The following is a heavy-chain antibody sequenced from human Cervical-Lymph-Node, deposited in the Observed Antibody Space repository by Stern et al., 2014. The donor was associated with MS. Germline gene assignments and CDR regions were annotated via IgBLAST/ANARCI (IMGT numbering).Heavy chain of an antibody. V-gene: IGHV1-46*01. D-gene: IGHD6-19*01. J-gene: IGHJ6*02. CDR3: AREVAGHRLGMMDV. Sequence: VQLVESGAEVKKPGASVKVSCKASGYTFTNYYIHWVRQAPGQGLEWMGIINPSGCSTTYAQRFQGRVTMTRDTSTSTVYMELSSLRSEDTAVYYCAREVAGHRLGMMDVWGQGTTVTVSS. CDR1: GYTFTNYY. CDR2: INPSGCST.